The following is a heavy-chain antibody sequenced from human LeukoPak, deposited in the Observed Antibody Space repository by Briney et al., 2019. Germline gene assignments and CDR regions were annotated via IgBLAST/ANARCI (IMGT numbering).Heavy chain of an antibody. V-gene: IGHV1-46*01. D-gene: IGHD2-2*01. J-gene: IGHJ6*03. CDR1: GYTFTDYY. CDR2: INPSGGST. CDR3: ARGYCSSTSCQGYYMDV. Sequence: ASVKVSCKASGYTFTDYYIHWVRQAPGQGLEWMGIINPSGGSTSYAQKFQGRVTMTRDTSTSTVYMELSSLRSEDTAVYYCARGYCSSTSCQGYYMDVWGKGTTVTVSS.